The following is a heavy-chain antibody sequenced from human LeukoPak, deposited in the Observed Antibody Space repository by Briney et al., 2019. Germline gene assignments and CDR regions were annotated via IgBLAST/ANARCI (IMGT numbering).Heavy chain of an antibody. CDR2: IYYSGST. Sequence: SETLSLTCTVSGGSISSYYWSWIRQPPGQGLEWIGYIYYSGSTNYNPSLKSRVTISVDTSKNQFSLKLSSVTAADTAVYYCARDNPGIAAAGTFDPWGQGTLVTVSS. CDR1: GGSISSYY. D-gene: IGHD6-13*01. CDR3: ARDNPGIAAAGTFDP. J-gene: IGHJ5*02. V-gene: IGHV4-59*01.